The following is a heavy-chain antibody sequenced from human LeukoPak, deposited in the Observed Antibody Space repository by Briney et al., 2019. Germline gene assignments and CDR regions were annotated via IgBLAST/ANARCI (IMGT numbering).Heavy chain of an antibody. Sequence: TSETLSLTCAVSGGSIRGYYWSWIRQPAGKGLEWIGRIYASGSTTYNPSLKSRVTMSVDTSKNQFSLKLSSVTAADTAVYYCARDLSVTTWFDPWGQGTLVIVSS. D-gene: IGHD4-11*01. V-gene: IGHV4-4*07. CDR2: IYASGST. CDR1: GGSIRGYY. J-gene: IGHJ5*02. CDR3: ARDLSVTTWFDP.